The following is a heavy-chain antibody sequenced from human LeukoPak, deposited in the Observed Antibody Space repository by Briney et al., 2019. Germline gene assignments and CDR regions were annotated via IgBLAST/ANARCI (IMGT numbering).Heavy chain of an antibody. V-gene: IGHV3-21*01. CDR1: GFTFSSYS. D-gene: IGHD6-19*01. Sequence: RPGGSLRLSCAASGFTFSSYSMNWVRQAPGKGLEWVSSISSSSSYIYYADSVEGRFTISRDNAKNSLYLQMNSLRAEDTAVYYCARGGSSGSVSDYWGQGTLVTVSS. CDR2: ISSSSSYI. J-gene: IGHJ4*02. CDR3: ARGGSSGSVSDY.